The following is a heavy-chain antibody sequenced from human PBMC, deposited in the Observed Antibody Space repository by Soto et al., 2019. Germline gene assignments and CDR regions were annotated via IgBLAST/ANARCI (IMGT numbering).Heavy chain of an antibody. V-gene: IGHV4-34*01. Sequence: PSETLSLTXAVYGGSFSGYYWSWIRQPPGKGLEWIGEINHSGSTNYNPSLKSRVTISVDTSKNQFSLKLSSVTAADTAVYYCARGWFANWFDPWGQGTLVTVSS. CDR3: ARGWFANWFDP. CDR2: INHSGST. CDR1: GGSFSGYY. D-gene: IGHD3-10*01. J-gene: IGHJ5*02.